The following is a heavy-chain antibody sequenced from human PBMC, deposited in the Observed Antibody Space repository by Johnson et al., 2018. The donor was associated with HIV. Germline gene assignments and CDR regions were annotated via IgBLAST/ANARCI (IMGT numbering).Heavy chain of an antibody. CDR1: GFTFSSYG. V-gene: IGHV3-30*02. Sequence: QVQLVESGGVVVQPGGSLRLSCAASGFTFSSYGMHWVRQAPGKGLEWVAFIRYDVSNKYYADSVKGRFTISRDNSKNPLYLQMNSLRAEDTAVYYCAKASSVLSWEIMSGGSLVCAGPCGALGDS. CDR3: AKASSVLSWEIMSGGSLVCAGPCGALGDS. J-gene: IGHJ5*01. CDR2: IRYDVSNK. D-gene: IGHD3/OR15-3a*01.